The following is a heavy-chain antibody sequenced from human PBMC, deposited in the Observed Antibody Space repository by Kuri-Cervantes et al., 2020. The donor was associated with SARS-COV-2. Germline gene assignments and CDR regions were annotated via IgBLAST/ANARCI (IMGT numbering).Heavy chain of an antibody. CDR1: GGSIRSGGYY. V-gene: IGHV4-30-2*01. CDR2: IYHSGST. CDR3: ARVVDSSSYNWFDP. J-gene: IGHJ5*02. Sequence: SCTVSGGSIRSGGYYWSWIRQPQGTGLEWIGYIYHSGSTYYNPSLKSRVTISVDRSNNQFSLKLSSVTAADAAVYYCARVVDSSSYNWFDPWGQGTLVTVSS. D-gene: IGHD6-6*01.